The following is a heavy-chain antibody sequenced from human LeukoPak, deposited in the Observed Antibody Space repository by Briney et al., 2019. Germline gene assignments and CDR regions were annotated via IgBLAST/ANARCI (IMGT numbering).Heavy chain of an antibody. J-gene: IGHJ4*02. D-gene: IGHD6-13*01. CDR2: ISASGGST. V-gene: IGHV3-23*01. CDR1: GFTFSDYY. CDR3: AKERSSLFDY. Sequence: PGGSLRLSCAASGFTFSDYYMSWIRQAPGKGLEWVSTISASGGSTYYADSVKGRFTISRDNSKNTLYLQMNSLRADDTAVYYCAKERSSLFDYWGQGILVTVSS.